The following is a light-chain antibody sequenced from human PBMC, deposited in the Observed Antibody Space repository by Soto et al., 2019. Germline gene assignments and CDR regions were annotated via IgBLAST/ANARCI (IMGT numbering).Light chain of an antibody. CDR2: AAS. Sequence: EIVLTQSPGTLSLSPGERATLSCRASQSVSNTNLVWYQQKAGQAPTLLIYAASNRATGIPDRFSGSGSGTDFTLTISRLEPEDFAVYYWQQYSGSFTFGPGTKVEIK. CDR3: QQYSGSFT. V-gene: IGKV3-20*01. J-gene: IGKJ3*01. CDR1: QSVSNTN.